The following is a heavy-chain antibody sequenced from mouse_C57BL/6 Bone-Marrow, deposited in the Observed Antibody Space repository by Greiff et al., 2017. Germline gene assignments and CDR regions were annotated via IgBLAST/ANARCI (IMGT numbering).Heavy chain of an antibody. Sequence: QVQLQQPGAELVKPGASVKLSCKASGYTFTSYWMHWVKQRPGQGLEWIGMIHPNSGSTNYNEKFKSKATLTVDKSSSTAYMQLSSLTSEDTAVYYCARSGPLPAMDYWGQGTSVTVSS. CDR1: GYTFTSYW. V-gene: IGHV1-64*01. J-gene: IGHJ4*01. CDR2: IHPNSGST. CDR3: ARSGPLPAMDY.